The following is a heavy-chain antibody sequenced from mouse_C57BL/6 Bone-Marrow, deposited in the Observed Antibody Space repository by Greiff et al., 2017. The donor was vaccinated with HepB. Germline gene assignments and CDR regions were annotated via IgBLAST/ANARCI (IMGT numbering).Heavy chain of an antibody. Sequence: EVKLEESGGGLVQPGGSLKLSCAASGFTFSDYYMYWVRQTPETRLEWVAYISNGGGSTYYPDTVKGRFTISSDNAKNTLYLQMSSLKSDDTAMYYRAKHKLLYYGSRGRDAWFAYWDQGNLVTVSA. CDR2: ISNGGGST. V-gene: IGHV5-12*01. CDR1: GFTFSDYY. J-gene: IGHJ3*01. D-gene: IGHD1-1*01. CDR3: AKHKLLYYGSRGRDAWFAY.